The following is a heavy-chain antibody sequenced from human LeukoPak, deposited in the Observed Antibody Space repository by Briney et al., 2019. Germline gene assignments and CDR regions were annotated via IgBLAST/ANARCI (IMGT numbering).Heavy chain of an antibody. CDR1: GYTFTSYG. D-gene: IGHD2-8*01. J-gene: IGHJ5*02. V-gene: IGHV1-18*01. Sequence: VASVKVSCKASGYTFTSYGISWVRQAPGQGLEWMGWISAYNGNTNYAQKLQGRVTVTTDTSTSTAYMELRSLRSDDTAVYYCARQPDALVYLGWFDPWGQGTLVTVSS. CDR3: ARQPDALVYLGWFDP. CDR2: ISAYNGNT.